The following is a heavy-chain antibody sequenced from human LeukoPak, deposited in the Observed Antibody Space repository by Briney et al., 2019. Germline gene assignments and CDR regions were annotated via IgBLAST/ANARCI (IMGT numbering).Heavy chain of an antibody. J-gene: IGHJ5*02. V-gene: IGHV3-7*04. D-gene: IGHD3-16*01. CDR3: ARGGGWGSDVKNWFDP. CDR1: GFTFSSFW. CDR2: IKQDGSEK. Sequence: GGSLRLSCSASGFTFSSFWMSWVRQAPGKGLEWVANIKQDGSEKYYVDSVKGRFTISRDNAKNSLYLQMNSLRAEDTAVYYCARGGGWGSDVKNWFDPWGQGTLVTVSS.